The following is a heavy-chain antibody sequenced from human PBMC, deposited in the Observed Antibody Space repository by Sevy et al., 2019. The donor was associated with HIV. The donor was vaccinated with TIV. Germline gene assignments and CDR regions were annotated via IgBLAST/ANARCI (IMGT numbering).Heavy chain of an antibody. CDR3: AKDQGPYGSGSPEF. Sequence: GGSLRLSCEASGFTFGGSALHWDRQAPGRGLEWVGVIWFDGSFKYYEDSVKGRFTISRDNAKNTAYLQINSLRGEDTAVYYCAKDQGPYGSGSPEFWGQGALVTVSS. CDR1: GFTFGGSA. D-gene: IGHD3-10*01. J-gene: IGHJ4*02. CDR2: IWFDGSFK. V-gene: IGHV3-33*03.